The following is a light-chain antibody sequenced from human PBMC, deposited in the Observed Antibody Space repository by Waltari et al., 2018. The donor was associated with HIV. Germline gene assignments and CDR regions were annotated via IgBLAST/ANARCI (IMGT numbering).Light chain of an antibody. V-gene: IGLV3-21*04. CDR2: YDR. CDR3: QVWDSSRDAYV. J-gene: IGLJ1*01. CDR1: NIGSQW. Sequence: SYFLAQPPSVSVAPGTPDRITCRGNNIGSQWVHWSQQKPVPAPVVVIYYDRDRPSGITERFSGPNSGNTATLTISRVEAGDEGDYEWQVWDSSRDAYVFGTGTQVTV.